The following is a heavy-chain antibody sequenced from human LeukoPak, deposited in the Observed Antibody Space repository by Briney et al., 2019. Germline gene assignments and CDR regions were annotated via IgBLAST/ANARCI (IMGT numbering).Heavy chain of an antibody. CDR3: ARGLCGGECYTCGQPCNWFDP. CDR1: RFTLTSTF. D-gene: IGHD2-21*01. CDR2: IYTIVST. J-gene: IGHJ5*02. Sequence: GGCLRLSSEAPRFTLTSTFIYTVRQTLGRGLEWVSHIYTIVSTYYADSVQCRFTISRDNSKTRLYLQMNSLRAEDTAVYYCARGLCGGECYTCGQPCNWFDPWGQGTLVTVSS. V-gene: IGHV3-66*01.